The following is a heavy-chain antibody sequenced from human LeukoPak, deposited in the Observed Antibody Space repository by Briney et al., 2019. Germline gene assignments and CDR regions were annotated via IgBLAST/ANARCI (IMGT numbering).Heavy chain of an antibody. V-gene: IGHV4-31*02. J-gene: IGHJ4*02. D-gene: IGHD3-9*01. Sequence: SQTLSLTWTVSGGSIPRGGYCWSWIRPPLGKGLEWIGYIYYSGSTYYNPSLKSRVTISVDTSKNQFSLKLSSVTAADTVFFFKQKTAYEILTGYRPFDYWGQGTLVTVSS. CDR1: GGSIPRGGYC. CDR3: QKTAYEILTGYRPFDY. CDR2: IYYSGST.